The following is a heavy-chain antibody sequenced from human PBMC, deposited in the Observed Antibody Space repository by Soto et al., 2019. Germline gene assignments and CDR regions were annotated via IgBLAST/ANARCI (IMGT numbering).Heavy chain of an antibody. CDR2: ISGSGGST. CDR3: VKSKAARPLGITDFDY. Sequence: GGSLRLSCAASGFTFSSYAMSWVRQAPGKGLEWVSAISGSGGSTYYADSVKGRFTISRDNSKNTLYLQMNSLRAEDTAVYYCVKSKAARPLGITDFDYGVKGSLVTVSS. V-gene: IGHV3-23*01. J-gene: IGHJ4*02. CDR1: GFTFSSYA. D-gene: IGHD3-16*01.